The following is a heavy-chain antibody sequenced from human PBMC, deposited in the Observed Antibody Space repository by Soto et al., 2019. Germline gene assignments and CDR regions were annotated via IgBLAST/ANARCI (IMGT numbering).Heavy chain of an antibody. V-gene: IGHV3-11*04. CDR1: GFTFSDYY. CDR3: AREYTAWPLAYGLDV. D-gene: IGHD2-2*02. J-gene: IGHJ6*02. Sequence: VGSLRLSCAASGFTFSDYYMSWIRQAPGKGLEWVSYISSRSDIYYADSVKGRFTISRDNAKNSVSLQMNSLRAEDTAVYYCAREYTAWPLAYGLDVWGQGTTVTVSS. CDR2: ISSRSDI.